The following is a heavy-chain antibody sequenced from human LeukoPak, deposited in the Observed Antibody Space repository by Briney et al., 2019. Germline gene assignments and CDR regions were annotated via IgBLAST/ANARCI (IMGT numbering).Heavy chain of an antibody. CDR3: ARDKKRNSYGHNYYGMDV. CDR2: IHSGGST. CDR1: GFPVNSTY. J-gene: IGHJ6*02. V-gene: IGHV3-66*02. D-gene: IGHD5-18*01. Sequence: GSLRLSCVASGFPVNSTYMNWVRQAPGKGLEWVSVIHSGGSTYYADSVKGRFTISRDTSKNMLYLQMNSLRPEDTALYYCARDKKRNSYGHNYYGMDVWGQGTTVTVSS.